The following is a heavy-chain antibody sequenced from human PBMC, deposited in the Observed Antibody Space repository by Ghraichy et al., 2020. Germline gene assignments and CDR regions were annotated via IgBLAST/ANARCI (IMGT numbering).Heavy chain of an antibody. V-gene: IGHV1-2*02. Sequence: ASVKVSCKASGYTFKDHFIHWARQAPGQGLEWMGWINPSSGGADSAQKFRGRVTMTRDTSINTVYMEVSRLRSDDTAVYFCARHLYGTGFDYWGQGALVTVSS. D-gene: IGHD3-16*01. CDR3: ARHLYGTGFDY. CDR2: INPSSGGA. J-gene: IGHJ4*02. CDR1: GYTFKDHF.